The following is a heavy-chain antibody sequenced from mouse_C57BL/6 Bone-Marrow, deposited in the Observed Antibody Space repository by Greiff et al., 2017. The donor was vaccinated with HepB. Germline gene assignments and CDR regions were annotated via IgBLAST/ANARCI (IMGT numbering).Heavy chain of an antibody. CDR3: ANGGYYYGSGWYFDV. CDR1: GFTFSDYG. D-gene: IGHD1-1*01. J-gene: IGHJ1*03. V-gene: IGHV5-17*01. CDR2: ISSGSSTI. Sequence: EVKLVESGGGLVKPGGSLKLSCAASGFTFSDYGMHWVRQAPEKGLEWVAYISSGSSTIYYADTVKGRFTISRDNAKNTLFLQMTSLRSEDTAMYYCANGGYYYGSGWYFDVWGTGTTVTVSS.